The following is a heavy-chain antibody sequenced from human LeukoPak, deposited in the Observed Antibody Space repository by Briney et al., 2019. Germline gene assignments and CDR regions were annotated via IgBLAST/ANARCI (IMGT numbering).Heavy chain of an antibody. CDR3: ARARGRYIDFLDY. Sequence: SETLSLTCTVSGGSISSNYYWGWIRQPPGKGLEWIVSFFYSGSTYYNPSLKSRVTISVDTSKNQFSLRRSSVTAADTAVYYCARARGRYIDFLDYWGQGTLISVSS. J-gene: IGHJ4*02. CDR1: GGSISSNYY. V-gene: IGHV4-39*02. CDR2: FFYSGST. D-gene: IGHD3-9*01.